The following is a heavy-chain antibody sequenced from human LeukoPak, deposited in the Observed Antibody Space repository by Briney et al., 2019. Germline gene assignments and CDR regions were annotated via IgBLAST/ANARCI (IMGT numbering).Heavy chain of an antibody. CDR3: ARSGNFPTVMYYFDY. D-gene: IGHD4-11*01. CDR2: IYTSGST. Sequence: PSETLSLTCTVSGGSISSGSYYWSWIRQPAGKGLEWIGRIYTSGSTNYNPSLKSRVTISVDTSKNQFSLKLSSVTAADTAVYYCARSGNFPTVMYYFDYWAREPWSPSPQ. J-gene: IGHJ4*02. CDR1: GGSISSGSYY. V-gene: IGHV4-61*02.